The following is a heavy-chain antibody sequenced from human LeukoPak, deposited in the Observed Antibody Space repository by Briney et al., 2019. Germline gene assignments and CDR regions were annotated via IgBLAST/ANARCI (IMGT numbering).Heavy chain of an antibody. CDR1: GSSISSGYY. J-gene: IGHJ3*02. CDR2: IYHSGST. D-gene: IGHD1-26*01. Sequence: SETLSLTCTVSGSSISSGYYWGWIRQPPGKGLEWIGSIYHSGSTYYNPSLKSRVTILVDTSKNQFSLKLSSVTAADTAVYYCARVRDKWAFDIWGQGTMVTVSS. CDR3: ARVRDKWAFDI. V-gene: IGHV4-38-2*02.